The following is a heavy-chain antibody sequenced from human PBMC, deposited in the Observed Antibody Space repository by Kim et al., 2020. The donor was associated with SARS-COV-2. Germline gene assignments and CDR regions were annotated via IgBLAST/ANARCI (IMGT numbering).Heavy chain of an antibody. J-gene: IGHJ4*02. V-gene: IGHV3-7*01. CDR3: ASGKKY. Sequence: GGSLRLSCVASGFTFSTYWMTWVRQAPGKGLEWVANIDRDGSGKNYVDSVKGRFTISRDNAKNSVYLQMNSLRAEDTAVYYCASGKKYWGQGTLVTVSS. CDR2: IDRDGSGK. CDR1: GFTFSTYW.